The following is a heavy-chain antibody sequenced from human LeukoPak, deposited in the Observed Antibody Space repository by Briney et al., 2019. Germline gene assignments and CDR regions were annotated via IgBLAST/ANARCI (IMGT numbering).Heavy chain of an antibody. CDR3: AKRGVVIRVILVGFHKEAYYFDS. V-gene: IGHV3-23*01. CDR2: TSYNGGNR. CDR1: GFTFGNPA. Sequence: GGSLRLSCAASGFTFGNPAMTWVRQAPGKGLEWVSLTSYNGGNRYYGDSVMGRFTISRDNSKNTLYLQMNSLRAEDTAVYFCAKRGVVIRVILVGFHKEAYYFDSWGQGALVTVSS. J-gene: IGHJ4*02. D-gene: IGHD3-22*01.